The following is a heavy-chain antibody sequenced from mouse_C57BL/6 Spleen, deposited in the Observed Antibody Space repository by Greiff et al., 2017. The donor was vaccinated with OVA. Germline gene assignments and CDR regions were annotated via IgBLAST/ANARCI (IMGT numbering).Heavy chain of an antibody. CDR3: ARGAKLAYFDY. V-gene: IGHV5-17*01. CDR1: GFTFSDYG. Sequence: EVKLVESGGGLVKPGGSLKLSCAASGFTFSDYGMHWVRHAPEKGLEWVAYISSGSSTIYYADTVKGRFTISRDNAKNTLFLQMTSLRSEDTAMYYCARGAKLAYFDYWGQGTTLTVSS. CDR2: ISSGSSTI. D-gene: IGHD4-1*01. J-gene: IGHJ2*01.